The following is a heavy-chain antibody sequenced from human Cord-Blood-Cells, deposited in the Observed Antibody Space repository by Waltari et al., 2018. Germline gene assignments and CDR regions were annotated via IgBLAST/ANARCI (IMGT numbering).Heavy chain of an antibody. V-gene: IGHV1-69*01. CDR2: IIPIFGTA. Sequence: QVQLVQSGAEVKKPGSSVKVSCKASGGTFSSYAISWVRQAPGQGLEWMGGIIPIFGTANYAQKFQGRVTITADESTSTAYMELSSLRSEDTAVYYCARDTAYCGGDCYSAFDIRGQGTMVTVSS. CDR1: GGTFSSYA. J-gene: IGHJ3*02. CDR3: ARDTAYCGGDCYSAFDI. D-gene: IGHD2-21*02.